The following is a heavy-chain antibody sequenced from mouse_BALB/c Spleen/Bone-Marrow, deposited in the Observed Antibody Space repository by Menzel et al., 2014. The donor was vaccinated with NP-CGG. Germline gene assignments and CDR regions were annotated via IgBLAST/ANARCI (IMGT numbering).Heavy chain of an antibody. CDR1: GYTFTSSW. V-gene: IGHV1S130*01. Sequence: QVQLKESGSVLVRPGASVKLSCKASGYTFTSSWMHWAKQRPGQGLEWIGEIHPNTANTNYDEKFKGKATLTVDTSSSTAYVAVSSLTSEDSAVYYCARRHRYTCYFDYWGQGTTLTVSS. CDR2: IHPNTANT. CDR3: ARRHRYTCYFDY. J-gene: IGHJ2*01. D-gene: IGHD2-14*01.